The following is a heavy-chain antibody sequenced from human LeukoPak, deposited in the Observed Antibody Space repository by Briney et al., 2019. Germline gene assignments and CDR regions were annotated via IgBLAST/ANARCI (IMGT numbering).Heavy chain of an antibody. D-gene: IGHD1-26*01. CDR3: ARGGADSFDY. CDR1: GGSISSGDYY. Sequence: SQTLSLTCTVSGGSISSGDYYWSWIRQPPGKGLEWIGDIYYSGSTYYNPSLKSRVTISVDTSKKQFSLTLSSVTAADTAVYYCARGGADSFDYWGQGTLVTVSS. CDR2: IYYSGST. V-gene: IGHV4-30-4*01. J-gene: IGHJ4*02.